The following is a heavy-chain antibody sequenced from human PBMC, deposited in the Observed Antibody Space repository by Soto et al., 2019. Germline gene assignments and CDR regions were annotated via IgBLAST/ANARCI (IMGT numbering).Heavy chain of an antibody. D-gene: IGHD3-22*01. J-gene: IGHJ6*02. V-gene: IGHV4-31*03. CDR3: ARVPYYYDSRAQYYYYSVWDV. Sequence: SETLSLTCTVSGGSISSGGYYWSWIRQHPGKGLEWIGYIYYSGSTYYNPSLKSRVTISVDTSKNQISLKLNSVTAADTAVYYFARVPYYYDSRAQYYYYSVWDVWGQGPPVTVSS. CDR2: IYYSGST. CDR1: GGSISSGGYY.